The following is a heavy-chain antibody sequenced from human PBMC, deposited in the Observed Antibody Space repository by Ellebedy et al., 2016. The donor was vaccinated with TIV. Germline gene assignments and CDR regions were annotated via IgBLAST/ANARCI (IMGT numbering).Heavy chain of an antibody. CDR1: GFTFSPYA. Sequence: PGGSLRFSCAASGFTFSPYAMSWVRQAPGKGLEWVSGIVGSGSQKYADSVKGRFTISRDNSKRTVDLQMNSLRAEDTAVYFCAKDRTSGDGYWVFDNWGQGTLVSVSS. V-gene: IGHV3-23*01. D-gene: IGHD5-18*01. J-gene: IGHJ4*02. CDR3: AKDRTSGDGYWVFDN. CDR2: IVGSGS.